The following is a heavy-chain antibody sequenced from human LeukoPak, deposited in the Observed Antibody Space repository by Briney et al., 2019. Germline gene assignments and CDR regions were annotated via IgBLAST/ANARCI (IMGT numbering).Heavy chain of an antibody. CDR2: ISSSSTAI. CDR1: GFTFSPYS. Sequence: GGSLRLSCAASGFTFSPYSMNWVRQAPGKGLEWVSYISSSSTAIYYADSLKGRFTISRDNAENSLFLQMNSLRDEDTAVYYCAKDGIAPYYYWGQGTLVTVSS. CDR3: AKDGIAPYYY. V-gene: IGHV3-48*02. J-gene: IGHJ4*02. D-gene: IGHD6-13*01.